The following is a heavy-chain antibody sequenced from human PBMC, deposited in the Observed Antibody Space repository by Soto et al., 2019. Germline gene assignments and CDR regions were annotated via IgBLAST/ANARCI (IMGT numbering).Heavy chain of an antibody. J-gene: IGHJ2*01. CDR3: ARHVVVVVAATVYFDL. V-gene: IGHV4-39*01. CDR2: IYYSGST. D-gene: IGHD2-15*01. Sequence: QLQLQESGPGLVKPSETLSLTCTVSGGSISSSSYYWGWIRQPPGKGLEWIGSIYYSGSTYYNPSLKSRVTISVDTSKNQFSLKLSSVTAADTAVYYCARHVVVVVAATVYFDLWGRGTLVTVSS. CDR1: GGSISSSSYY.